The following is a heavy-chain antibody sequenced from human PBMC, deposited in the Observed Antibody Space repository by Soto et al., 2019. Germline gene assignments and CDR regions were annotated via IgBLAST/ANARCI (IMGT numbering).Heavy chain of an antibody. J-gene: IGHJ6*02. Sequence: PSETLSLTCSVSGGSVSSGSNYWGWVRQPPGKELEFIGYIYRSGSTLLSSSLKSRVTLSMETSKNQFSLNLSSVTAADTAVYFCMRAHESGDFFGMDVWGQGTTVTVSS. CDR2: IYRSGST. V-gene: IGHV4-61*01. CDR3: MRAHESGDFFGMDV. D-gene: IGHD2-21*01. CDR1: GGSVSSGSNY.